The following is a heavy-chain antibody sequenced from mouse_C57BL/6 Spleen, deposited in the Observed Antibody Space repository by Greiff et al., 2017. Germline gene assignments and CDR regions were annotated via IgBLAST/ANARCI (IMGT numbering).Heavy chain of an antibody. J-gene: IGHJ4*01. CDR2: IDPEDGET. CDR3: ARYPYYYYGSSYDAMDY. V-gene: IGHV14-2*01. Sequence: VQLKQSGAELVKPGASVKLSCTASGFTFKDYYMHWVKQRPEQGLEWIGRIDPEDGETKYAPKFQGKATITADTSSNTAYLQLNSLPSEHTAVYYCARYPYYYYGSSYDAMDYWGQGTSVTVSS. CDR1: GFTFKDYY. D-gene: IGHD1-1*01.